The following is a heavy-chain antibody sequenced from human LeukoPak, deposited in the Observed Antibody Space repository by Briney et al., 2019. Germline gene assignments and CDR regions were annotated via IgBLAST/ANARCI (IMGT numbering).Heavy chain of an antibody. CDR3: AAEGRPTVVTFRKGAVDL. Sequence: TSVKVSCKASGFTFTSSAVQWVRRARGQRLEWIEWIVVGSGNTNYAQKFQERVTITRDMSTSTVYMELSSLRSEDTAVYYCAAEGRPTVVTFRKGAVDLWGQGTMVTVSS. CDR1: GFTFTSSA. V-gene: IGHV1-58*01. D-gene: IGHD4-23*01. CDR2: IVVGSGNT. J-gene: IGHJ3*01.